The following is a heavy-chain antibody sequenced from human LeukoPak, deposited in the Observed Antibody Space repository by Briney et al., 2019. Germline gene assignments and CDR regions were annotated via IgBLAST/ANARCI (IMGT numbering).Heavy chain of an antibody. CDR3: ARGGVLRFLEWDYNWFDP. CDR2: MNTNSGNT. J-gene: IGHJ5*02. CDR1: GYTFTSYD. Sequence: ASVKVSCKASGYTFTSYDINWVRQATGQGLEWMGWMNTNSGNTGYAQKFQGRVTITRNTSISTAYMELSSLRSEDTAVYYCARGGVLRFLEWDYNWFDPWGQGTLVTVSS. D-gene: IGHD3-3*01. V-gene: IGHV1-8*03.